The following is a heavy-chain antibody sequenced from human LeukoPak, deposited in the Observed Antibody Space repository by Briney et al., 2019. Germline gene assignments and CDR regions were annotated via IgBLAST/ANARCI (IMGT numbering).Heavy chain of an antibody. V-gene: IGHV3-7*01. Sequence: GSLRLSCTSSEITFSSYWMSWVRQAPGKGLEWVANIKQDGSEKYYVDSLKGRFTISRDNAKNSLYLQMNSLRAEDTAVYYCATSQTTSGRYGNASDIWGQGTMVTVSS. J-gene: IGHJ3*02. CDR1: EITFSSYW. CDR2: IKQDGSEK. D-gene: IGHD6-19*01. CDR3: ATSQTTSGRYGNASDI.